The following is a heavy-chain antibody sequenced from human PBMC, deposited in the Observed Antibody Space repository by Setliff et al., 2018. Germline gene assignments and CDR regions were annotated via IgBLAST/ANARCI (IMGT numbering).Heavy chain of an antibody. CDR3: ASCRYQVPYDY. CDR1: GDSLTSGPYY. Sequence: PSETLSLTCTVSGDSLTSGPYYWTWVRQPAGKGLEWIGHIYSEGTTNYSPSLRSRVTISPDTSKNQFSLQLNSVTAADTGVYYCASCRYQVPYDYWGQGILVTVSS. V-gene: IGHV4-61*09. D-gene: IGHD2-2*01. CDR2: IYSEGTT. J-gene: IGHJ4*02.